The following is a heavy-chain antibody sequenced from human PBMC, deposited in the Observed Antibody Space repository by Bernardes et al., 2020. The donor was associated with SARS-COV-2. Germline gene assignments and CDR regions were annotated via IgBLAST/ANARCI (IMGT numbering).Heavy chain of an antibody. Sequence: GGYLRLSVAGSGFTFSRHSMNWVRRAPGKGLEWVSSITTNFYTYYSDSVKGRFTISRDNVKNSLYLEMDSLRAEDTAIYYCAREAELWFGEFPPKKIDYWGPGILVTVS. J-gene: IGHJ4*02. CDR3: AREAELWFGEFPPKKIDY. CDR1: GFTFSRHS. CDR2: ITTNFYT. D-gene: IGHD3-10*01. V-gene: IGHV3-21*06.